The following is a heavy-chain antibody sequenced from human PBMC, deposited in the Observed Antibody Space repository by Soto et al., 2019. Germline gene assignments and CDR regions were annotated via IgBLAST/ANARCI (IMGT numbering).Heavy chain of an antibody. J-gene: IGHJ4*02. CDR2: INSDGSST. CDR1: GFTFSSYW. D-gene: IGHD2-8*01. Sequence: XGSLRLSCAASGFTFSSYWMHWVRQAPGKGLVWVSRINSDGSSTSYADSVKGRFTISRDNAKNTLYLQMNSLRAEDTAVYYCARVGRVMVQDYWGQGTLVTVSS. V-gene: IGHV3-74*01. CDR3: ARVGRVMVQDY.